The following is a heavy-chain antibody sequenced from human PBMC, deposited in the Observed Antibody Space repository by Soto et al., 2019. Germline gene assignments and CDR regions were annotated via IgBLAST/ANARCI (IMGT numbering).Heavy chain of an antibody. CDR1: GYTFTSYA. D-gene: IGHD6-6*01. Sequence: GASVKVSCKASGYTFTSYAMHWVRQAPGQRLEWMGWINAGNGNTKYSQKFQGRVTITRDTSASAAYMELSSLRSEDTAVYYCARRRQSIAARPDTTRMDVLGQGTTVTVSS. CDR2: INAGNGNT. CDR3: ARRRQSIAARPDTTRMDV. J-gene: IGHJ6*02. V-gene: IGHV1-3*01.